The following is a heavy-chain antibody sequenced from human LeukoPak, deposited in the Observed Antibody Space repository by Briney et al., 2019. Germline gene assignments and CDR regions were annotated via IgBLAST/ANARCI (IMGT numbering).Heavy chain of an antibody. CDR1: GGSFSGYY. Sequence: PSETLSLTCAVYGGSFSGYYWSWIRQPPGKGLEWIGEINHSGSTNYNPSLKSRVTISVDMSKNQFSLKLSSVTAADTAVYYCARGRRRAFDIWGQGTMVTVSS. CDR3: ARGRRRAFDI. D-gene: IGHD5-24*01. CDR2: INHSGST. V-gene: IGHV4-34*01. J-gene: IGHJ3*02.